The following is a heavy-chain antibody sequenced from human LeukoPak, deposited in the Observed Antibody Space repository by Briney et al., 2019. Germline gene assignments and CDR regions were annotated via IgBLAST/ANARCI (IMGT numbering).Heavy chain of an antibody. J-gene: IGHJ4*01. V-gene: IGHV4-59*12. CDR1: GGSIRRYY. CDR2: IYYSGST. Sequence: PSETLSLTCTVSGGSIRRYYWSWIRQPPRKGLEGIGYIYYSGSTNYNPTLKSRVTKSADTYTNQRSPTLTSVTAADTTVYFCARDRLGSFYYFDYWGQGTLVTVSS. CDR3: ARDRLGSFYYFDY. D-gene: IGHD6-13*01.